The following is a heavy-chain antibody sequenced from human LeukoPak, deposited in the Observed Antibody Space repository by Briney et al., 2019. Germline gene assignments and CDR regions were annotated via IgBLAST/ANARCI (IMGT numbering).Heavy chain of an antibody. CDR3: ARDHGGNSVYGY. CDR1: GYTFTGYY. CDR2: INPNSGGT. D-gene: IGHD4-23*01. Sequence: GPVKVSCKASGYTFTGYYMHWVRQAPGQGPEWVGWINPNSGGTNYAQKFQGRVTMTRDTSISTAYMELDSLRSDDTAVYYCARDHGGNSVYGYWGQGTLVTVSS. J-gene: IGHJ4*02. V-gene: IGHV1-2*02.